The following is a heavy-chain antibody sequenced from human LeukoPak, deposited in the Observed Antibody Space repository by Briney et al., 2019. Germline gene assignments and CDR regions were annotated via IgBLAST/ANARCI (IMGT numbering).Heavy chain of an antibody. V-gene: IGHV4-34*01. Sequence: SSETLSLTCAVYGGSFSGYYWSWIRQPPGKGLEWIGEINHSGSTNYNPSLKSRVTISVDTSKNQFSLKLSSVTAADTAVYYCAGRYSSGWYVRWFDPWGQGTLVTVSS. D-gene: IGHD6-19*01. CDR1: GGSFSGYY. J-gene: IGHJ5*02. CDR3: AGRYSSGWYVRWFDP. CDR2: INHSGST.